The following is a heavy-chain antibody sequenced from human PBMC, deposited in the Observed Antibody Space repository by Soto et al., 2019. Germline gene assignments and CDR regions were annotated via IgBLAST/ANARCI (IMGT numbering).Heavy chain of an antibody. Sequence: GGSLRLSCAASGFPFSNAWINWVRQVPGKGLEWVGRVKSKNDGGSSDYAAPVKGRFAVSRDDSKNIVNLQMNSLKIEDTGVYYCTTDSRTTLPEIRFDYWGHGTQVTVSS. CDR3: TTDSRTTLPEIRFDY. J-gene: IGHJ4*01. D-gene: IGHD1-26*01. V-gene: IGHV3-15*07. CDR1: GFPFSNAW. CDR2: VKSKNDGGSS.